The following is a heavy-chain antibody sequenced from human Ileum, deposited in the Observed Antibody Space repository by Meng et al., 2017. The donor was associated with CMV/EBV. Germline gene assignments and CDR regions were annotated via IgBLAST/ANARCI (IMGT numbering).Heavy chain of an antibody. Sequence: VSGDSVSNNDVAWNWIRQSPSRGLEWLGRIYYRSRWFNEYAPSVKSRITFYADTSKNQYSVQLNSVTPEDTAVYYCARGAARSLDFWGQGTLVTVAS. CDR2: IYYRSRWFN. J-gene: IGHJ4*02. D-gene: IGHD6-25*01. CDR3: ARGAARSLDF. V-gene: IGHV6-1*01. CDR1: GDSVSNNDVA.